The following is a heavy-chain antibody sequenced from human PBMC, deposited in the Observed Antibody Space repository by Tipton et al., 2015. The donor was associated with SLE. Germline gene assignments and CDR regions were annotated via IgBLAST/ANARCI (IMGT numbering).Heavy chain of an antibody. J-gene: IGHJ4*02. V-gene: IGHV4-61*09. CDR1: GGSISSGSYY. CDR3: ARALQNYFDY. Sequence: TLSLTCTVSGGSISSGSYYWSWIRQPAGKGLEWIGYIYTSGRTNYNPSLKSRVTISIDTSKNQFSLKLSSVTAADTAVYYCARALQNYFDYWGQGTLVTVSS. CDR2: IYTSGRT.